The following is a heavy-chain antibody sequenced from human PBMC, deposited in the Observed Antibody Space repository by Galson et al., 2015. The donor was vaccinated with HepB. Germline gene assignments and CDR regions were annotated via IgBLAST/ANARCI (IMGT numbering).Heavy chain of an antibody. CDR1: GYSFTSYW. D-gene: IGHD2-15*01. CDR2: IYPGNSET. J-gene: IGHJ3*02. Sequence: QSGAEVKKPGESLKMSCKGSGYSFTSYWIGWVRQMPGKGLEWMGIIYPGNSETRYSPSFQGQVTISADKSIRTASLQWSSLKASDTAMYYCAKLGSLQFPDAFDIWGQGTTVTVSS. V-gene: IGHV5-51*01. CDR3: AKLGSLQFPDAFDI.